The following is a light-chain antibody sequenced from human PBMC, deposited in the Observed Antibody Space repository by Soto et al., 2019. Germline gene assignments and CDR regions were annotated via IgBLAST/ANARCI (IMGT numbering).Light chain of an antibody. CDR2: EDN. V-gene: IGLV2-23*01. J-gene: IGLJ2*01. Sequence: QSVLTQPASVSGSPGQSITISCTGTTSDVGSYNLVSWYQHHPGKAPKFIIYEDNKRPSGVSNRFSGSKSGNTASLTISGLQAEDEADYYWCAFVRSNALLFGGGTKLTVL. CDR3: CAFVRSNALL. CDR1: TSDVGSYNL.